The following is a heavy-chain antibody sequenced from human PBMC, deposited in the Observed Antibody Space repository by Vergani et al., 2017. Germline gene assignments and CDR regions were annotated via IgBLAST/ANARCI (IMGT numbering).Heavy chain of an antibody. Sequence: EVQLVESGGGLVQPGGSLRLSCAASGFTFSSYSMNWVRQAPGKGLEWVSYISSSSITKYYADSVKGRFTITRDNAKNSLYLQMNSLRDEDEAVYYCARDTSYSSCCTYWGQGTLVTVSS. J-gene: IGHJ4*02. D-gene: IGHD6-13*01. CDR2: ISSSSITK. CDR1: GFTFSSYS. CDR3: ARDTSYSSCCTY. V-gene: IGHV3-48*02.